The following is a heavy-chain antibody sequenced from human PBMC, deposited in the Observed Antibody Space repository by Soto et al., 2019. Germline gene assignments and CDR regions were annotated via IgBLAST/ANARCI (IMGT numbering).Heavy chain of an antibody. J-gene: IGHJ4*02. Sequence: GGSLRLSCAASGFRFSTSAMSWVREAPGKGLEWVSAITGSGAGTYYADTVKGRFTISRDNSKNTLYLQMNSLRAEDTAVYYCARARGSSAWSYFVYCCQGTLLTVST. V-gene: IGHV3-23*01. CDR3: ARARGSSAWSYFVY. D-gene: IGHD6-19*01. CDR1: GFRFSTSA. CDR2: ITGSGAGT.